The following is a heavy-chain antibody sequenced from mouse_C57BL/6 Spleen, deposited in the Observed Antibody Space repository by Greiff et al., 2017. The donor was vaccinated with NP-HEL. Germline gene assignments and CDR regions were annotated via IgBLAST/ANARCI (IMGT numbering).Heavy chain of an antibody. CDR2: IYPRDGST. CDR3: ARGFYDGYYEYYFDY. CDR1: GYTFTDHT. D-gene: IGHD2-3*01. V-gene: IGHV1-78*01. J-gene: IGHJ2*01. Sequence: QVQLQQSDAELVKPGASVKISCKVSGYTFTDHTIHWMKQRPEQGLEWIGYIYPRDGSTKYNEKFKGKATLTADKSSSTAYMQLNSLTSEDSAVYFCARGFYDGYYEYYFDYWGQGTTLTVSS.